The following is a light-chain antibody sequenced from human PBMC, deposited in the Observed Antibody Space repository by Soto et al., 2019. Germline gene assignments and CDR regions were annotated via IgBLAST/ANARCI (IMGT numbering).Light chain of an antibody. V-gene: IGKV3-15*01. CDR1: QSVSSD. CDR3: QQYNNWPLT. Sequence: EIVLTQSPATLSVAPGERATLSCRASQSVSSDLAWFQQKPGQAPRLLMYGASTRATGIPARFSGRGSGTEFILTISSLQSEDFALYHCQQYNNWPLTFGGGTKVEIK. J-gene: IGKJ4*01. CDR2: GAS.